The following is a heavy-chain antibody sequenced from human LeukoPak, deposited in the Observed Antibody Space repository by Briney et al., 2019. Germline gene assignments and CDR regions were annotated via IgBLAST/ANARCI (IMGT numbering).Heavy chain of an antibody. Sequence: ASVKVSCKASGGTFSSYAISWVRQAPGQGLKWMGGIIPIFGTANYAQKFQGRVTITADESTSTAYMELSSLRSEDTAVYYCARGSTTVVNGMYYYYYGMDVWGQGTTVTVSS. CDR1: GGTFSSYA. V-gene: IGHV1-69*13. D-gene: IGHD4-23*01. CDR3: ARGSTTVVNGMYYYYYGMDV. CDR2: IIPIFGTA. J-gene: IGHJ6*02.